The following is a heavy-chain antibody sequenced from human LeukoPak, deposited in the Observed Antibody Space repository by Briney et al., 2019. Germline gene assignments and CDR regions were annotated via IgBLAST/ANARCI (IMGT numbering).Heavy chain of an antibody. CDR3: AKSPTGTPYY. Sequence: GGSLRLSCAASGFTFSSYAMSWGRQARGKGVEWVSAISGSGDNTYYADSVKGRFTISRDNSKNTLYLQMNSLRAKDTAVYYCAKSPTGTPYYWGQGTLVTVSS. J-gene: IGHJ4*02. V-gene: IGHV3-23*01. CDR1: GFTFSSYA. CDR2: ISGSGDNT. D-gene: IGHD1-7*01.